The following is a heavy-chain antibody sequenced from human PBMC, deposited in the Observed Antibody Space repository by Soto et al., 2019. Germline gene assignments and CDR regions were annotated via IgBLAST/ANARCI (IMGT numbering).Heavy chain of an antibody. Sequence: EVQLLESGGGLVQPGGSLRLSCRASGFSFSSFAMTWVRQAPGKGLEWVSSIGGSGIITYYTDSVKGRFTISSDNSGNTPFLHMNSLRADDPAVYHCAKVPNGDYVGAFDSWGQGTLVTVSS. CDR1: GFSFSSFA. CDR2: IGGSGIIT. J-gene: IGHJ4*02. CDR3: AKVPNGDYVGAFDS. V-gene: IGHV3-23*01. D-gene: IGHD4-17*01.